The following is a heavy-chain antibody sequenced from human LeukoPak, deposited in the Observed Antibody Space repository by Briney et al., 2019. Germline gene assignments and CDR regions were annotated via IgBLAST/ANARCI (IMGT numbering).Heavy chain of an antibody. V-gene: IGHV3-48*03. CDR2: ISSSGSTI. D-gene: IGHD6-13*01. Sequence: PGESLRLSCAAYEFTFSSYEMNWVRQAPGKGLEWVSYISSSGSTIYYADSVKGRFTISRDNSKNTLFLQMNSLRAEDTAVYYCARGPSSQYLVHHVAFDIWGQGTMVTVSS. CDR1: EFTFSSYE. J-gene: IGHJ3*02. CDR3: ARGPSSQYLVHHVAFDI.